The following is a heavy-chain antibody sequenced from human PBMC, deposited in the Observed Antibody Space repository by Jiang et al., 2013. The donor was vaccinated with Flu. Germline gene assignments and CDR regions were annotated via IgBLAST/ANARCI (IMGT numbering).Heavy chain of an antibody. Sequence: SGAEVKKPGASVKVSCKASGYTFTGYYMHWVRQAPGQGLEWMGIINPSGGSTSYAQKFQGGVTMTRDTSTSTVYMELSSLRSEDTAVYYCARDYITIFGVGDYGMDVWGQGTTVTVSS. J-gene: IGHJ6*02. V-gene: IGHV1-46*03. CDR2: INPSGGST. CDR1: GYTFTGYY. D-gene: IGHD3-3*01. CDR3: ARDYITIFGVGDYGMDV.